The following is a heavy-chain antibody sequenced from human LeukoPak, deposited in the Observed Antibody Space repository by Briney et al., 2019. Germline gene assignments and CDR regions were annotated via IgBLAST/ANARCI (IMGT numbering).Heavy chain of an antibody. Sequence: PGGSLRLSCAGSGFIFSDFYINWIRQSPGKGLEWLAYISPDGSYTTYGDSVKDRFVISRDNAKNSVSLQMNSLGVEDTAVYFCASDQVSGVFDYWGQGARVTVS. D-gene: IGHD5/OR15-5a*01. J-gene: IGHJ4*02. CDR2: ISPDGSYT. CDR1: GFIFSDFY. CDR3: ASDQVSGVFDY. V-gene: IGHV3-11*05.